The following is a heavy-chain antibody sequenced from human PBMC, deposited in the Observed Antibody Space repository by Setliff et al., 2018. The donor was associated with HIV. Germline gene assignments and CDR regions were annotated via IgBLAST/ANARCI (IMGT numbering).Heavy chain of an antibody. CDR1: GFSFRNSFYN. CDR3: AKSYGSGWSADTFDI. CDR2: IYHNGIT. D-gene: IGHD6-19*01. V-gene: IGHV4-39*02. Sequence: PSETLSLTCNVSGFSFRNSFYNWGWIRQPPGKGLEWIGTIYHNGITYYNPSLKSRVTISVDTSKNHFSLKVRSVTAADTAMYYCAKSYGSGWSADTFDIWGQGTVVTVSS. J-gene: IGHJ3*02.